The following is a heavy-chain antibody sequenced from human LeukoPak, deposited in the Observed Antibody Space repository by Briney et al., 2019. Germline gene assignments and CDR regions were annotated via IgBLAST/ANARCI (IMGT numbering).Heavy chain of an antibody. J-gene: IGHJ5*02. V-gene: IGHV3-30*18. CDR1: GITFRSYG. D-gene: IGHD4-17*01. Sequence: GRSLRLSCAASGITFRSYGMHWVRQAPGKGLEWVAVISYDGSYKYYADSVKGRFSISRDNSKNTLYLQMNSLRADDTAVYYCAKGARGDTVTSIVGLNWFDPWGQGTLVTVSS. CDR2: ISYDGSYK. CDR3: AKGARGDTVTSIVGLNWFDP.